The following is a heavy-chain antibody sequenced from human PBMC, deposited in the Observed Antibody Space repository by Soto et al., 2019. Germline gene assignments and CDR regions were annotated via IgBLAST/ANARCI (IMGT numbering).Heavy chain of an antibody. D-gene: IGHD3-10*01. CDR3: GRDHSYYGSGCYYKRAVSYYGMDV. Sequence: SETLSLTCAVYGGSFSGYYWSWIRQPPGKGLEWIGEINHSGSTNYNPSLKSRVTISVDTSKNQFSLKLSSVTAADTAVYYCGRDHSYYGSGCYYKRAVSYYGMDVWGQGTTVTVSS. V-gene: IGHV4-34*01. CDR1: GGSFSGYY. J-gene: IGHJ6*02. CDR2: INHSGST.